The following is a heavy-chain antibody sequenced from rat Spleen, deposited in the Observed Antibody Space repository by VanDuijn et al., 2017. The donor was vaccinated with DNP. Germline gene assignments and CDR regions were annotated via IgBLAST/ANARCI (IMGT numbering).Heavy chain of an antibody. D-gene: IGHD4-3*01. J-gene: IGHJ2*01. CDR3: ARWNSGHFDY. Sequence: EVQLVESRGDLVQPGRSLKLFCAASGFTFSDYYMAWIRQAPTMGLEWVAYIRYDGGSTKYGDSVKGRFTISRDNAKNTLYLQMSSLRSEDMATYYCARWNSGHFDYWGQGVMVPVSS. V-gene: IGHV5-22*01. CDR2: IRYDGGST. CDR1: GFTFSDYY.